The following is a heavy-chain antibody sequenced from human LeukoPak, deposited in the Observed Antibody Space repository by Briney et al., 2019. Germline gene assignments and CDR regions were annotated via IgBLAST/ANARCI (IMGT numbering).Heavy chain of an antibody. CDR2: ISGYNGNI. D-gene: IGHD3-10*01. Sequence: ASVKVSCKASGYTFTSYGISWVRQAPGQGLEWMGWISGYNGNINSAQKLQGRVTMTTDTFTRTAYMEMRSLRSDDTAVYYCARNNYYYGSGSHDYWGQGTLVTVSS. CDR1: GYTFTSYG. CDR3: ARNNYYYGSGSHDY. J-gene: IGHJ4*02. V-gene: IGHV1-18*01.